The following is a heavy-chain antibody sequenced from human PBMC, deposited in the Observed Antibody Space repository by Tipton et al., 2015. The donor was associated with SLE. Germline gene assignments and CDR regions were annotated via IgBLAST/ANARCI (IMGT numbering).Heavy chain of an antibody. CDR2: TRNKANSYTT. CDR3: ARNLGSSCLDY. CDR1: GFTFSDHY. V-gene: IGHV3-72*01. D-gene: IGHD6-13*01. Sequence: SLRLSCAASGFTFSDHYMDWVRQAPGKGLEWVGRTRNKANSYTTEYAASVKGRFTISRDDSKNSLYLQMNSLKTEDTAVYYCARNLGSSCLDYWGQGTLVTVSS. J-gene: IGHJ4*02.